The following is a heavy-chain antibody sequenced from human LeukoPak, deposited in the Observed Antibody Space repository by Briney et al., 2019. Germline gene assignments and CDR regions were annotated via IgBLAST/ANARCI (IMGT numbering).Heavy chain of an antibody. Sequence: GGSLRLSCAASGFTFSSYAMHWVRQAPGKGLEWVAVISYDGSNKYYADSVKGRFTISRGNSKNTLYLQMNSLRAEDTAVYYCARDRPYYDLWGQGTLVTVSS. CDR2: ISYDGSNK. CDR1: GFTFSSYA. J-gene: IGHJ4*02. V-gene: IGHV3-30-3*01. D-gene: IGHD3-3*01. CDR3: ARDRPYYDL.